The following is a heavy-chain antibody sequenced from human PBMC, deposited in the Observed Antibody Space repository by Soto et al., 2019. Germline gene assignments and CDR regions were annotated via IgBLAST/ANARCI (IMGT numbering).Heavy chain of an antibody. CDR3: ARVGDNTGWFDY. D-gene: IGHD6-19*01. Sequence: PSQTLSLTCAISGESVSSNIAAWNWIRQSPSRGLEWLGRTYYRSKWYQDYAVSMRGRITISPDTSKNQVSLQLNSVTPEDAAVYYCARVGDNTGWFDYWGQGTLVTVSS. J-gene: IGHJ4*02. CDR1: GESVSSNIAA. V-gene: IGHV6-1*01. CDR2: TYYRSKWYQ.